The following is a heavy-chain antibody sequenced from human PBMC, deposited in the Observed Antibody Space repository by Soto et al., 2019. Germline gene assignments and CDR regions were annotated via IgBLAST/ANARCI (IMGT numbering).Heavy chain of an antibody. J-gene: IGHJ4*02. D-gene: IGHD6-13*01. CDR1: GGSFSGYY. CDR3: ARFPFDRSSWTNPRYFDY. Sequence: QVQLQQWGAGLLKPAETLSLTCAVYGGSFSGYYWTWIRQPPGKGLEWIGEINQSGFTNYNPSLESRVTMSVDTSKNQFSLRLSCVTAADTAVYYCARFPFDRSSWTNPRYFDYWGQGTLVTVSS. CDR2: INQSGFT. V-gene: IGHV4-34*01.